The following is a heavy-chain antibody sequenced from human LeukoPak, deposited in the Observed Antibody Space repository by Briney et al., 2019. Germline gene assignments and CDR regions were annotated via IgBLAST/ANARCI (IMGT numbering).Heavy chain of an antibody. J-gene: IGHJ4*02. V-gene: IGHV3-30*02. D-gene: IGHD3-16*01. CDR2: IRYDGNNK. CDR1: GFTFSSYG. CDR3: AKDSLRISSPIDY. Sequence: GGSLRLSCAASGFTFSSYGMHWVRQAPGKGLEWVASIRYDGNNKSYADSEKGRFTISRDNSKNTLYLQMDSLRAEDTAVYYCAKDSLRISSPIDYWGQGALVTVSS.